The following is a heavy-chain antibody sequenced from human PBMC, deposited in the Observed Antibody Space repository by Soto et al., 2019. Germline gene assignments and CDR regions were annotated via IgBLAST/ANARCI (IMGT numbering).Heavy chain of an antibody. D-gene: IGHD3-10*01. CDR1: GYTFTSYG. CDR2: ISAYNGNT. Sequence: ASVKVSWKASGYTFTSYGISWVRQAPGQGLEWMGWISAYNGNTNYAQKLQGRVTMTTDTSTSTAYMELRSLRSDDTAVYYCARVITMVRGVPSHAFDIWGQGTMVTVSS. CDR3: ARVITMVRGVPSHAFDI. J-gene: IGHJ3*02. V-gene: IGHV1-18*01.